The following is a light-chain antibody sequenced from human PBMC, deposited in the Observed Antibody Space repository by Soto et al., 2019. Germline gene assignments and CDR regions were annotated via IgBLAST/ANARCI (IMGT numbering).Light chain of an antibody. CDR3: SSYTASSPYV. V-gene: IGLV2-14*01. CDR1: SSDLAIYNY. J-gene: IGLJ1*01. CDR2: QVT. Sequence: QSVLTQPASVSGSPGQSITISCTGTSSDLAIYNYVSWYQQQPGKAPKLMIYQVTNRPSGVSNRFSGSRSGNTASLTISGLQAEDEADYYCSSYTASSPYVFGIGTKVTV.